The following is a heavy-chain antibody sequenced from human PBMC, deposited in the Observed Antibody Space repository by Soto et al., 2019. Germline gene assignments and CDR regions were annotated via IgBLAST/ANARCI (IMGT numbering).Heavy chain of an antibody. V-gene: IGHV4-4*07. D-gene: IGHD2-15*01. CDR3: ARSAVPRGGWFRP. Sequence: QVQLQESGPGLVKPSGTLSLTCNVSGGSISTYYWNWIRQPAGKGLEWIGRIYASGSPNYNPSPKSRVIMSVDTSKNQFSLTMSSVTAADTAMYYCARSAVPRGGWFRPWGQGILVTVSP. J-gene: IGHJ5*02. CDR1: GGSISTYY. CDR2: IYASGSP.